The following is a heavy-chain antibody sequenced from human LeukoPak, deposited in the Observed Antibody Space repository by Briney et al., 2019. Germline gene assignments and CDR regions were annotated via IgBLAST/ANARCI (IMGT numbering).Heavy chain of an antibody. D-gene: IGHD6-19*01. CDR2: ISSSSSYI. J-gene: IGHJ4*02. CDR3: ARASNIEQWSTCFDY. CDR1: GFTFSSYG. V-gene: IGHV3-21*01. Sequence: GGSLRLSCAASGFTFSSYGIHWVRQAPGKGLEWVSSISSSSSYIYYADSVKGRFTISRDNAKNSLYLQMNSLRAEDTAVYYCARASNIEQWSTCFDYWGQGTLVTVSS.